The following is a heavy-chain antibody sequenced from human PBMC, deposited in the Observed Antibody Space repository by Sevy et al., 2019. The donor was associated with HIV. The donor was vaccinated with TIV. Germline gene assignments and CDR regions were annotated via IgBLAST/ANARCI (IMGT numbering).Heavy chain of an antibody. V-gene: IGHV3-30*04. CDR1: GFTFSEFG. Sequence: GGSLRLSCAASGFTFSEFGMHWVRQAPGKGLEWVAVISHDGRNNKYNADSVKGRFTISRDSSKNTLYLQMNSLRADDTAIYYCARDRGEILRSAFKSWGQGTLVTVSS. J-gene: IGHJ5*02. D-gene: IGHD3-10*01. CDR3: ARDRGEILRSAFKS. CDR2: ISHDGRNNK.